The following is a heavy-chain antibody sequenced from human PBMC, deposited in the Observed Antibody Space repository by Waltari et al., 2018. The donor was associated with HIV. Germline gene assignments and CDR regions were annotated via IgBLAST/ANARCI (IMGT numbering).Heavy chain of an antibody. CDR2: IAASYHNT. CDR3: ARIYVSGAFDI. J-gene: IGHJ3*02. D-gene: IGHD3-10*01. CDR1: GFPFSNYA. V-gene: IGHV3-23*01. Sequence: EAQLLESGGGLVQPGGSLRVSCVGSGFPFSNYAMIWVRQAPGKGLEWVSAIAASYHNTYYSDSVRGRFTVSKDNSENSLHLQMNSLRAEDTALYYCARIYVSGAFDIWGQGTVVTVSS.